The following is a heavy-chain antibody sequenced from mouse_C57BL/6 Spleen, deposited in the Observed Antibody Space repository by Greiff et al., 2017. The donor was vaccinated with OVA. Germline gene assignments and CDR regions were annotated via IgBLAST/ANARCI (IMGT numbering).Heavy chain of an antibody. CDR3: ARRNGYDVDWFAY. Sequence: VQLQQPGAELVKPGASVKLSCKASGYTFTSYWMHWVKQRPGQGLEWIGMIHPNSGSTNYNEKFKSKATLTVDKSSSTAYMQLSSLTSEDSAVYYCARRNGYDVDWFAYWGQGTPVTVSA. J-gene: IGHJ3*01. CDR2: IHPNSGST. D-gene: IGHD2-2*01. CDR1: GYTFTSYW. V-gene: IGHV1-64*01.